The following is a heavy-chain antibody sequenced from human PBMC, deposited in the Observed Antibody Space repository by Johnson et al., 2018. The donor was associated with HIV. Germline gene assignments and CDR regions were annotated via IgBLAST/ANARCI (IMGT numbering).Heavy chain of an antibody. CDR3: ARERMGGFDI. CDR2: ISYDGSNI. D-gene: IGHD2-15*01. V-gene: IGHV3-30*04. CDR1: GFTFSSYA. J-gene: IGHJ3*02. Sequence: QVQLVESGGGLVQPGRSLRLSCAASGFTFSSYAMHWVRQAPGKGLEWVAVISYDGSNIYYADSVKGRFTISRDNSKNTLYLQMNSLRAEDTAVYYCARERMGGFDIWGQGTMVTVSS.